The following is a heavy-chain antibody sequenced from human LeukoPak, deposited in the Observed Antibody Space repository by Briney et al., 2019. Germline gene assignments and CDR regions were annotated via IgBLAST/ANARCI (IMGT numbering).Heavy chain of an antibody. CDR1: GFTFSSYA. V-gene: IGHV3-21*01. D-gene: IGHD3-3*01. CDR3: ARAQYYDFWTCDY. J-gene: IGHJ4*02. CDR2: ISSSSSYI. Sequence: GGSLRLSCAASGFTFSSYAMSWVRQAPGKGLEWVSSISSSSSYIYYADSVKGRFTISRDNAKNSLYLQMNSLRAEDTAVYYCARAQYYDFWTCDYWGQGTLVTVSS.